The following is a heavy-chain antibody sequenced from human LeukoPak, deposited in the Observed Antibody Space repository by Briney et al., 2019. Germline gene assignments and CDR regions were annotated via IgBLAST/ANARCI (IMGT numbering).Heavy chain of an antibody. CDR2: IYHSGST. J-gene: IGHJ4*02. Sequence: SQTLSLTCTVSGGSISSGGYYWSWIRQPPGKGLEWIGYIYHSGSTYYNPSLKSRVTISVDRSKNQFSLKLSSVTAANTAVYYCARGGTVARLLLGYWGQGTLVTVSS. CDR3: ARGGTVARLLLGY. V-gene: IGHV4-30-2*01. D-gene: IGHD2-15*01. CDR1: GGSISSGGYY.